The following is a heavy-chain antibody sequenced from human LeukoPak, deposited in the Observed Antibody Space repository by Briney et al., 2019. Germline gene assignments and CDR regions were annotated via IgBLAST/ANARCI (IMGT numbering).Heavy chain of an antibody. J-gene: IGHJ4*02. Sequence: PGGSLRLSCTVSGFTFGDYAMSWVRQAPGKGVEWVGFIRSKAYGGTTEYAASVKGRFTSSRDDSKSIAYLQMNSLKTEDTAVYYCTIRYGSGYEVGFDYWGQGTLVTVSS. V-gene: IGHV3-49*04. CDR3: TIRYGSGYEVGFDY. CDR1: GFTFGDYA. CDR2: IRSKAYGGTT. D-gene: IGHD3-10*01.